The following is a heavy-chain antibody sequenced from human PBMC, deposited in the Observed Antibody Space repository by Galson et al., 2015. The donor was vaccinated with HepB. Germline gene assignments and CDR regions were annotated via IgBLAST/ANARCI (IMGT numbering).Heavy chain of an antibody. J-gene: IGHJ6*02. D-gene: IGHD4-23*01. CDR3: ARLCPPSAVATGMDV. CDR1: GGSISSYY. V-gene: IGHV4-59*08. Sequence: QVQLQESGPGLVKPSETLSLTCTVSGGSISSYYWSWIRQPPGKGLEWIGYIYYSGSTNYNPSLKSRVTISVDTSKNQFSLKLSSVTAADTAVYYCARLCPPSAVATGMDVWGQGTTVTVSS. CDR2: IYYSGST.